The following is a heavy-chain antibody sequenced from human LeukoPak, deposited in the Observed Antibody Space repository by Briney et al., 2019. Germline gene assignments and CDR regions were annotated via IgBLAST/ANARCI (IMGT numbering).Heavy chain of an antibody. D-gene: IGHD3-10*01. CDR2: INPSGGST. Sequence: ASVKVSCKASGYTFTSYYMHWVRQAPGQGLEWMGIINPSGGSTSYAQKFQGRVTMTRDTSTSTVYMELSSLRSEDTAVYYCARDHSYYGSGSYYGMDVWGQGTTVTVSS. V-gene: IGHV1-46*01. J-gene: IGHJ6*02. CDR3: ARDHSYYGSGSYYGMDV. CDR1: GYTFTSYY.